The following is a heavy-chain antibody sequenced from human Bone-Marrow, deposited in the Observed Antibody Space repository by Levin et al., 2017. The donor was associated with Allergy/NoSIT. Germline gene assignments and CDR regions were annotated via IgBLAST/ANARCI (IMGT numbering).Heavy chain of an antibody. CDR2: VYFSGYT. D-gene: IGHD1-26*01. CDR3: ARDVGPTYGWFDP. CDR1: GGSIDNYY. J-gene: IGHJ5*02. V-gene: IGHV4-59*01. Sequence: PSETLSLTCSVSGGSIDNYYWNWIRQSPGKGLEWIGYVYFSGYTMYNPSLKSRVTISVDTSKNQVSLNVNSVTAADTAIYYCARDVGPTYGWFDPWGQGTRVTVS.